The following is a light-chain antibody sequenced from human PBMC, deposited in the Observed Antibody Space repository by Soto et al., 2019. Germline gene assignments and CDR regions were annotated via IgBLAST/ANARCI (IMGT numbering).Light chain of an antibody. CDR2: EVS. J-gene: IGLJ3*02. CDR1: SRDVGVYKY. V-gene: IGLV2-14*01. Sequence: QSALTQPASVSGSPGQSITISCTGSSRDVGVYKYVSWYQQYPGKAPRLMIYEVSNRPSGVSNRFFGSKSGNTASLTISGLQAEDEADYYCSSYASDSSLVFGGGTKLTVL. CDR3: SSYASDSSLV.